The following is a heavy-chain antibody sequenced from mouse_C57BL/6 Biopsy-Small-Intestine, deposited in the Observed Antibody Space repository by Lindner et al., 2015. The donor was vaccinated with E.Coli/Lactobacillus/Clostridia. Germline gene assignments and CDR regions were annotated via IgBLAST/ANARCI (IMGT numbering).Heavy chain of an antibody. Sequence: VQLQESGAELVKPGSSVKISCKASGYSFTGYNMNWVKQRHGKSLEWIGNINPYFGSTSYNQKFKAKATLSVDKSSNTVYMQLSSLTSEDSAVYYCAKDFYYTMDYWGQGTSVTVSS. CDR1: GYSFTGYN. CDR2: INPYFGST. CDR3: AKDFYYTMDY. J-gene: IGHJ4*01. V-gene: IGHV1-39*01.